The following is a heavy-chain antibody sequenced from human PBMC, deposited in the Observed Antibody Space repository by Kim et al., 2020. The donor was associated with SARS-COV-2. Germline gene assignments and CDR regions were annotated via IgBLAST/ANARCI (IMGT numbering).Heavy chain of an antibody. Sequence: SETLSLTCAVYGGSFSGYYWSWIRQPPGKGLEWIGEINHSGSTNYNPSLKSRVTISVDTSKNQFSLKLSSVTAADTAVYYCARGILSVRYYMDVWGKGTT. V-gene: IGHV4-34*01. J-gene: IGHJ6*03. CDR1: GGSFSGYY. D-gene: IGHD3-10*01. CDR2: INHSGST. CDR3: ARGILSVRYYMDV.